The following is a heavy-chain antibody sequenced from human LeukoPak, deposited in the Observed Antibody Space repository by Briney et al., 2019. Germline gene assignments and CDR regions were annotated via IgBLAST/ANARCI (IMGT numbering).Heavy chain of an antibody. CDR2: ISSSGSTI. CDR3: ARDGDYYGSGSYYNEVYYFDY. Sequence: PGGSLRLSCAASGFTFSDYYMSWIRQAPGKGLEWVSYISSSGSTIYYADSVKGRFTISGDNAKNSLYLQMNSLRAEDTAVYYCARDGDYYGSGSYYNEVYYFDYWGQGTLVTVSS. J-gene: IGHJ4*02. D-gene: IGHD3-10*01. CDR1: GFTFSDYY. V-gene: IGHV3-11*04.